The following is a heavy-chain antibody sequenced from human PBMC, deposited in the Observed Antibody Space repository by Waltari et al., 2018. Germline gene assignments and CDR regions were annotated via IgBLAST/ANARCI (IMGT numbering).Heavy chain of an antibody. D-gene: IGHD4-17*01. Sequence: QLQLQESGPGLVKPSETLSLTCTVSGGSISSSSYYWGWIRKPPGKGLEWIGSIYYSGSTYYNPSLKSRVTISVDTSKNQFSLKLSSVTAADTAVYYCASMTTVVTYGGGIDYWGQGTLVTVSS. J-gene: IGHJ4*02. CDR3: ASMTTVVTYGGGIDY. V-gene: IGHV4-39*01. CDR1: GGSISSSSYY. CDR2: IYYSGST.